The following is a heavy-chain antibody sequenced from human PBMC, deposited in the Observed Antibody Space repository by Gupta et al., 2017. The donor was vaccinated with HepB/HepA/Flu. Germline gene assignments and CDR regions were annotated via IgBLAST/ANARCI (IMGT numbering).Heavy chain of an antibody. CDR2: TRNKPNDYTT. CDR3: ARGPSLYTTYYYYYGMDV. CDR1: GFTFTDYF. Sequence: EVQLVISGGGLVQPGGSLRLSCTASGFTFTDYFIYWVRQAPVKGLQWVGRTRNKPNDYTTDYAASVQGRFSVSRDDSGNSLYLQMNSLQTEDTAVYYCARGPSLYTTYYYYYGMDVWAQGTTVTVSS. D-gene: IGHD1-1*01. V-gene: IGHV3-72*01. J-gene: IGHJ6*02.